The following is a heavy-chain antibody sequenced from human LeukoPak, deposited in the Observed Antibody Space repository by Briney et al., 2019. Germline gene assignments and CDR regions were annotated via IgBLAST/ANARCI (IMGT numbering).Heavy chain of an antibody. CDR3: ARAPTTVTTVSWFDP. CDR1: GYSFTSYW. Sequence: GESLKISCKGSGYSFTSYWIGWVRQMPGKGLEWMGIIYPGDSDTRYSPSFQGQVTISADKSISTAYLQWSSLKASDTAMYYCARAPTTVTTVSWFDPWGQGTLVTVSS. D-gene: IGHD4-17*01. CDR2: IYPGDSDT. V-gene: IGHV5-51*01. J-gene: IGHJ5*02.